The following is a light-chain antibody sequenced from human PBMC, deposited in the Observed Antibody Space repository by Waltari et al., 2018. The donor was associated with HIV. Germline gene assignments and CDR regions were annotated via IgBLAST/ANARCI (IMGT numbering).Light chain of an antibody. CDR1: SSNIGSNT. CDR2: STN. J-gene: IGLJ3*02. CDR3: ASWDDRLSGWV. Sequence: QSVLTQPPSASGTPGQRVTISSSGSSSNIGSNTVTWYQQVPGTAPKLLIYSTNQRPSGVPDRFSGSKSGTSASLAISGLQSEDEVDYFCASWDDRLSGWVFGGGTKLTVL. V-gene: IGLV1-44*01.